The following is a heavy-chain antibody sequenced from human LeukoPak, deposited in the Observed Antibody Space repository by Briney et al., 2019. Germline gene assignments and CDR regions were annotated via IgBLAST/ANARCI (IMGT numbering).Heavy chain of an antibody. D-gene: IGHD2-21*01. CDR1: GFTFSSYS. Sequence: RSGGSLRLSCAASGFTFSSYSLNWVRQAPGKGLEWVSYIRSSGTTKYYADSVKGRFTISRDNAKNSLYLQMDSLRAEDTAVYYCARDLRILDGFDIWGQGTMVTVSS. V-gene: IGHV3-48*01. J-gene: IGHJ3*02. CDR2: IRSSGTTK. CDR3: ARDLRILDGFDI.